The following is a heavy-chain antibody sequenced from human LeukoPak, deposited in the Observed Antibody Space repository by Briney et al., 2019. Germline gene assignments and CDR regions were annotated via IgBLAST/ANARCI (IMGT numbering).Heavy chain of an antibody. CDR2: ISYDGSNK. V-gene: IGHV3-30*18. Sequence: GSLRLSCAASGFTFSSYGMHWVRQAPGKGLEWVAVISYDGSNKYYADSVKGRFTISRDNSKNTLYLQMNSLRADDTAVYYCANDVAVFGGYFDDWGQGTLVTVSS. CDR1: GFTFSSYG. CDR3: ANDVAVFGGYFDD. D-gene: IGHD3-10*02. J-gene: IGHJ4*02.